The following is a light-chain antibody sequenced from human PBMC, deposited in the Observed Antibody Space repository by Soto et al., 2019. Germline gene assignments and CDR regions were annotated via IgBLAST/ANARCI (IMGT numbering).Light chain of an antibody. CDR3: TAYAGSKLRG. J-gene: IGLJ2*01. V-gene: IGLV2-8*01. Sequence: QSALTQPPSASGSPGQSVTISCTGTSSDVGGYDYVSWFQHHPGKAPKLIIYDVTKRPSGVPDRFSGSKSENTASLTVSGLQAADEADYFCTAYAGSKLRGFGGGTKLNVL. CDR1: SSDVGGYDY. CDR2: DVT.